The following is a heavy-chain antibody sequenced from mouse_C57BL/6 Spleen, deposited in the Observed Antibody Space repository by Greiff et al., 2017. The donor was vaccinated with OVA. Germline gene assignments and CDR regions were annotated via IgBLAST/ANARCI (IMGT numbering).Heavy chain of an antibody. Sequence: EVKLVESGAELVRPGASVKLSCTASGFNIKDDYMHWVKQRPEQGLEWIGWIDPENGDTEYASKFQGKATITADTSSNTAYLQLSSLTSEDTAVYYCTPAYYSNYGDYWGQGTTLTVSS. D-gene: IGHD2-5*01. CDR2: IDPENGDT. J-gene: IGHJ2*01. V-gene: IGHV14-4*01. CDR3: TPAYYSNYGDY. CDR1: GFNIKDDY.